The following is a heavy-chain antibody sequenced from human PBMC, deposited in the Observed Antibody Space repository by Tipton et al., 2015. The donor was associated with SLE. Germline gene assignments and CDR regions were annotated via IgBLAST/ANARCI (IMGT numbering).Heavy chain of an antibody. J-gene: IGHJ4*02. CDR1: GFTFSTYG. CDR2: INGDGSST. CDR3: ARGYSSGYRIDY. V-gene: IGHV3-74*02. D-gene: IGHD5-18*01. Sequence: QLVQSGGGLVQPGRSLRLSCAASGFTFSTYGMHWVRQAPGKGLVWVSRINGDGSSTSQADSVKGRITISRDNAKNTLYLQMNTLTVEDTGVYYCARGYSSGYRIDYWGQGTLVTVSS.